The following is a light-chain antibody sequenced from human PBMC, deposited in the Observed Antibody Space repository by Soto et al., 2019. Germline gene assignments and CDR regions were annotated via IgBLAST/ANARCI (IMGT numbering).Light chain of an antibody. J-gene: IGKJ3*01. CDR3: QQYANLPPRFT. V-gene: IGKV1-33*01. CDR1: QDISNY. CDR2: DAS. Sequence: DIQMTQSPSSLSASVGDRVTITCQASQDISNYLNWYQQKPGKAPKLLIYDASNLETGVPSRFSGSGSGTDFTFTISSLQPEDIATYYCQQYANLPPRFTFGPGTKVDIK.